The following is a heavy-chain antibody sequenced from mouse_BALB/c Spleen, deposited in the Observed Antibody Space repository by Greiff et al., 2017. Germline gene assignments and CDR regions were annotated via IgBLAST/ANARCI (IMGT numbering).Heavy chain of an antibody. CDR3: ARGSYYAMDY. D-gene: IGHD1-1*02. V-gene: IGHV14-1*02. Sequence: EVQLQQSGADLVRPGALVKLSCKASGFNIKDYYMHWVKQRPEQGLEWIGWIDPENGNTIYDPKFQGKASITADTSSNTAYLQLSSLTSEDTAVYYCARGSYYAMDYWGQGTSVTVSS. CDR2: IDPENGNT. CDR1: GFNIKDYY. J-gene: IGHJ4*01.